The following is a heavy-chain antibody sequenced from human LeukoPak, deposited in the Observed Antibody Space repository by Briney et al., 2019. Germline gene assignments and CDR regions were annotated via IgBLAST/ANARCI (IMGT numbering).Heavy chain of an antibody. CDR2: ISSSSSLK. D-gene: IGHD6-19*01. CDR3: ARGSLAVAGTGVDY. CDR1: GFTFSSYS. Sequence: PGGSLRLSCAASGFTFSSYSMNWVRQAPGKGLEWVSSISSSSSLKYHADSVKGRFTISRDNAKNSLYLQMYSLRAEDTAVYYCARGSLAVAGTGVDYWGQGTLVTVSS. J-gene: IGHJ4*02. V-gene: IGHV3-21*01.